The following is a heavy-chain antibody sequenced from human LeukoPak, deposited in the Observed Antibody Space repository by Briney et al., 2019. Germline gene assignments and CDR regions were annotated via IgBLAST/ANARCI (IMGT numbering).Heavy chain of an antibody. D-gene: IGHD6-19*01. V-gene: IGHV3-21*01. CDR1: GFTFSNYS. Sequence: PGGSLRLSCAAAGFTFSNYSMNWVRQAPGKGLEWISSISSRSSYIYCANSVKGRFTISGDNAKNTVYLQMNSLRAEDTAMYYCARHPIAVTGTGRYWGQGTLVTVSS. J-gene: IGHJ4*02. CDR2: ISSRSSYI. CDR3: ARHPIAVTGTGRY.